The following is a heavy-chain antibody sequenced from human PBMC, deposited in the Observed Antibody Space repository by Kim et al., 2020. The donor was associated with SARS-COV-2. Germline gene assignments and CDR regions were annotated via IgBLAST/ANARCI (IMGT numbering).Heavy chain of an antibody. V-gene: IGHV3-23*01. D-gene: IGHD4-17*01. J-gene: IGHJ4*02. CDR3: ANDFRAYGDYAMRVFDY. Sequence: GRCTISRDNSNNTLNLQMNSVSPEDTAVYYCANDFRAYGDYAMRVFDYWGQGTLVTVSS.